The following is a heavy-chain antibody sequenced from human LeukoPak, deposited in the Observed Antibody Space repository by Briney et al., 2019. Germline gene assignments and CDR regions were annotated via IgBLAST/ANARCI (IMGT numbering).Heavy chain of an antibody. V-gene: IGHV4-39*01. CDR1: GGSIGSSSHY. CDR2: INYSGST. J-gene: IGHJ4*02. Sequence: SETLSLTCTVSGGSIGSSSHYWSWIRPPPGKGLEWIASINYSGSTYYNPSLKSRVTISVDTSKNQFSLKLSSVTAADTAVFYCVRYVVYVWGSYYFDYWGQGTLVTVSS. CDR3: VRYVVYVWGSYYFDY. D-gene: IGHD3-10*01.